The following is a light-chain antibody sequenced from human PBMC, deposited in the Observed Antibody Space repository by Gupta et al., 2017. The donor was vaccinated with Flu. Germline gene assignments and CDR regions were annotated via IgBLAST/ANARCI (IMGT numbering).Light chain of an antibody. J-gene: IGLJ2*01. CDR3: AALDDSRSGVI. CDR2: DNH. CDR1: IFNIGSNV. Sequence: QSVLTQPPSASWPPRPRLPASSSGAIFNIGSNVVMWYQQLPGTAPKLLIYDNHPRPTGVPERFSGTKSGSSATMAINRLQSEDEADYYCAALDDSRSGVIFGGGTKLTVL. V-gene: IGLV1-44*01.